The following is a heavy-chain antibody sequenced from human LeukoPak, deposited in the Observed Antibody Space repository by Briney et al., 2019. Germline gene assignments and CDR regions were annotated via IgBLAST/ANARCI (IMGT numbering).Heavy chain of an antibody. J-gene: IGHJ3*02. Sequence: SVKVSCKVSGYTLTELSMHWVRQAPGQGLEWMGGIIPIFGTANYAQKFQGRVTITADKSTSTAYMELSSLRSEDTAVYYCAREYGSGWPEFRGRDAFDIWGQGTMVTVSS. D-gene: IGHD6-19*01. CDR1: GYTLTELS. CDR2: IIPIFGTA. V-gene: IGHV1-69*06. CDR3: AREYGSGWPEFRGRDAFDI.